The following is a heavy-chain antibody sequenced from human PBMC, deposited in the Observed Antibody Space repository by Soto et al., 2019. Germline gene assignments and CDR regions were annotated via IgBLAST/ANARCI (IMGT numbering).Heavy chain of an antibody. CDR1: GGSISSSSYY. Sequence: PSETLSLTCTVAGGSISSSSYYWGWIRQPPGKGLEWIGSIYYSGSTYYNPSLKSRVTISVDTSKNQFSLKLSSVTAADTAVYYCARLLRHNYYGMDVWGQGTTVTVS. D-gene: IGHD5-12*01. CDR2: IYYSGST. J-gene: IGHJ6*02. CDR3: ARLLRHNYYGMDV. V-gene: IGHV4-39*01.